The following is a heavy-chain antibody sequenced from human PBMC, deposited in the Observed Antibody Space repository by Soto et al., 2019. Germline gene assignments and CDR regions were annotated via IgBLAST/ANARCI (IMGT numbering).Heavy chain of an antibody. V-gene: IGHV3-11*01. CDR3: ARDQTSSWIRFEY. J-gene: IGHJ4*02. Sequence: QVQLVESGGGLVKPGGSLRLSCAGSGFNFSDYYMNRIRQAPGKGLEWIAYISNSGNLIYYADSLKGRFTNCRDNANNSLYLQMDRLRVEDTASYFCARDQTSSWIRFEYCGQGNLVTVSS. CDR2: ISNSGNLI. CDR1: GFNFSDYY. D-gene: IGHD6-13*01.